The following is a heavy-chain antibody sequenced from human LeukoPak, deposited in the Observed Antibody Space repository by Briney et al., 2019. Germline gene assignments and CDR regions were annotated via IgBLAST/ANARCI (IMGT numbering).Heavy chain of an antibody. CDR1: GFTFSSYS. CDR2: ISSSSSTI. CDR3: ATQVRRYSSGRDY. D-gene: IGHD6-19*01. Sequence: GGSLRPSCAASGFTFSSYSMNWVRQAPGKGLEWVSYISSSSSTIYYADSMKGRFTISRDNANNSLYLQMNSLRAEDTAVYYCATQVRRYSSGRDYWGQGTLVTVSS. J-gene: IGHJ4*02. V-gene: IGHV3-48*01.